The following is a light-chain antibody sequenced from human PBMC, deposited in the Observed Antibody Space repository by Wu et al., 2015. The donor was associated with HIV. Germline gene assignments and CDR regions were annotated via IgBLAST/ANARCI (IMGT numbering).Light chain of an antibody. Sequence: SCRASQSVTSSYLTWYQQKPGHGSQGRHLWWLHQATGIPDRFSGSASGTDFTLTISRLEPEDFAVYYCQQYDRSPPFYSFGQGTKLEIK. V-gene: IGKV3-20*01. CDR3: QQYDRSPPFYS. J-gene: IGKJ2*03. CDR2: WL. CDR1: QSVTSSY.